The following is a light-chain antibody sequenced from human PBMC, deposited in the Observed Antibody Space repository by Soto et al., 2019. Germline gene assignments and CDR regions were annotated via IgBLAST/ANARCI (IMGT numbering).Light chain of an antibody. Sequence: DIRLSKSESSLSGSAGDRVTITCRASQTISSWLAWYQQKPGKAPKLLIYKASTLKSGVPSRFGGSGSGTEFTLTISSLQPDDFATYYCQHYNSYSEAFGQGTKVDIK. V-gene: IGKV1-5*03. J-gene: IGKJ1*01. CDR2: KAS. CDR3: QHYNSYSEA. CDR1: QTISSW.